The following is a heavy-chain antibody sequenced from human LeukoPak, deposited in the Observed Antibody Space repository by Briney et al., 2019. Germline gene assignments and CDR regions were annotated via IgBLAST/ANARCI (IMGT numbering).Heavy chain of an antibody. Sequence: PGGSLRLSCTASGFTFGDYAMSWFRQAPGKGLEWVGFIRSKAYGGTTEYAASVKGRFTISRDDSKSIAYLQMNSLKTEDTAVYYCTRDKGKQLGQNFDYWGQGTLVTVSS. CDR1: GFTFGDYA. J-gene: IGHJ4*02. CDR2: IRSKAYGGTT. V-gene: IGHV3-49*03. CDR3: TRDKGKQLGQNFDY. D-gene: IGHD6-6*01.